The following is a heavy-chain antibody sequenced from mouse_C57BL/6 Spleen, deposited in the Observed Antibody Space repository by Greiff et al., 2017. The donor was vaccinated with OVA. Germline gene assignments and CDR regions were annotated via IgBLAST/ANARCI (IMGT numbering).Heavy chain of an antibody. D-gene: IGHD2-3*01. CDR2: IYPGDGDT. Sequence: VKLQESGPELVKPGASVKISCKASGYAFSSSWMNWVKQRPGKGLEWIGRIYPGDGDTNYNGKFKGKATLTADKSSSTAYMQLSSLTSEDSAVYFCARSPYDGYYDYWGQGTTLTVSS. V-gene: IGHV1-82*01. CDR3: ARSPYDGYYDY. CDR1: GYAFSSSW. J-gene: IGHJ2*01.